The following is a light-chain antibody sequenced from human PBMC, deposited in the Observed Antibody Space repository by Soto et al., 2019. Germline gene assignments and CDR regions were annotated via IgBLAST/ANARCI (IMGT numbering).Light chain of an antibody. CDR2: GAS. J-gene: IGKJ1*01. Sequence: IVMPQSPATLSVSPGERATLSCRASQSVSSNLAWYQQKPGQAPRLLIYGASSRATGIPDRFSGGGSGTDFTLTISRLEPEDFAVYYCQQYGTSSRTFGQGTKVDIK. V-gene: IGKV3-20*01. CDR1: QSVSSN. CDR3: QQYGTSSRT.